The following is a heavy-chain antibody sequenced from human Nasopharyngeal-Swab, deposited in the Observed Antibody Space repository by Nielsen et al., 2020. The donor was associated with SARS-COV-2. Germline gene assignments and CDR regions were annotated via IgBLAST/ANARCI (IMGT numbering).Heavy chain of an antibody. V-gene: IGHV1-8*01. D-gene: IGHD4-17*01. CDR1: GYTFTGYD. CDR2: MNPNSGNT. CDR3: ARGGYGDYLGYYYYMDV. J-gene: IGHJ6*03. Sequence: ASVKVSCKASGYTFTGYDINWVRQATGQGLEWMGWMNPNSGNTGYAQKFQGRVTMTRNTSISTAYMELSSLRSEDTAVYYCARGGYGDYLGYYYYMDVWGKGTTVTVSS.